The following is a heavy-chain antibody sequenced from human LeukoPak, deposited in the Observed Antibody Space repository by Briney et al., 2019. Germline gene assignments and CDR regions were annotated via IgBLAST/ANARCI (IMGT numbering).Heavy chain of an antibody. V-gene: IGHV3-30*01. Sequence: GGSLRLSCAASGFTFSQYVIHWVRQAPGKGLEWVAGMSYDGSDRSSADSVMVRINIYRDNSKNTLYLQRNGLRTEDTAVYYCARDRARALDYWGQGTLVTVSS. CDR3: ARDRARALDY. D-gene: IGHD3-10*01. CDR1: GFTFSQYV. CDR2: MSYDGSDR. J-gene: IGHJ4*02.